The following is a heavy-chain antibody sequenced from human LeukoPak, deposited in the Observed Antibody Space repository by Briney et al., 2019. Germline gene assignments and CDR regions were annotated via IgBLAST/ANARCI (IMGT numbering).Heavy chain of an antibody. D-gene: IGHD1-1*01. Sequence: PSETLSLTCTVSGGSISSGGYYWRWIRQHPGKGLEWIGYIYYSGSTYYNPSLKSRVTISVDTSKNQFSLKLSSVTAADTAVYYCARDSPVQSQGDDLSSSQIGYYMDVWGKGTTVTVSS. V-gene: IGHV4-31*03. CDR3: ARDSPVQSQGDDLSSSQIGYYMDV. CDR2: IYYSGST. J-gene: IGHJ6*03. CDR1: GGSISSGGYY.